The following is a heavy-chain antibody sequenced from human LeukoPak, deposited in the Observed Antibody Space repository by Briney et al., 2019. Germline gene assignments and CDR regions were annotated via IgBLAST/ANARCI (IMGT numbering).Heavy chain of an antibody. D-gene: IGHD3-22*01. V-gene: IGHV4-59*12. CDR3: ATLGFSSGYYYYFDH. CDR2: IYYSGST. Sequence: TSKTLSLTCTVSGGSISSYYWSWIRQPPGKGLEWIGYIYYSGSTNYNPSLKSRVTISVDTSKNQFSLKLSSVTAADTAVYDCATLGFSSGYYYYFDHWGQGTLVTVSS. CDR1: GGSISSYY. J-gene: IGHJ4*02.